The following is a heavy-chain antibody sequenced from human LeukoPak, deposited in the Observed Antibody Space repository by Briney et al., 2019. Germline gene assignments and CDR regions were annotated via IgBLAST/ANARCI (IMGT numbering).Heavy chain of an antibody. CDR1: GFTFSRHN. J-gene: IGHJ4*02. CDR3: ARTLNDYFDY. CDR2: ISGDSTYI. Sequence: GGSLRLSCAGSGFTFSRHNMNWVRQAPGKGLEWISSISGDSTYIHYADSVKGRFTISRDNAKNSLYLQMNSLRAEDTAVYYCARTLNDYFDYWGQGTLVTVSS. V-gene: IGHV3-21*01.